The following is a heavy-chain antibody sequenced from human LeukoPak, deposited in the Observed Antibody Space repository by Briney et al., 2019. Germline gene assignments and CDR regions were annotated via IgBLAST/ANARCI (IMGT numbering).Heavy chain of an antibody. D-gene: IGHD5-12*01. CDR2: IIPIFGTA. Sequence: GASVKVSCKASGGTFSSYAISWVRQAPGQGLEWMGGIIPIFGTANYAQKFQGRVTITADKSTSTAYMELSSLGSEDTAVYYCARELEGGYGFDYWGQGTLVTVSS. V-gene: IGHV1-69*06. CDR1: GGTFSSYA. CDR3: ARELEGGYGFDY. J-gene: IGHJ4*02.